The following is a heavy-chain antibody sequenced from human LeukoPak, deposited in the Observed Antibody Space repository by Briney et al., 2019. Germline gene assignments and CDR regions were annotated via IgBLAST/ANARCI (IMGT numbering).Heavy chain of an antibody. Sequence: GGPLRLSCAPSGLPFSSYAMRGVRKAPGKGLEWVSAISGSGGSTYYSDSVKGRSTISRDNSKNTLYLQMNSLRAEDTAVYYCAKGLANCDILTGYLNWGQGTLVTVSS. J-gene: IGHJ4*02. V-gene: IGHV3-23*01. CDR3: AKGLANCDILTGYLN. D-gene: IGHD3-9*01. CDR1: GLPFSSYA. CDR2: ISGSGGST.